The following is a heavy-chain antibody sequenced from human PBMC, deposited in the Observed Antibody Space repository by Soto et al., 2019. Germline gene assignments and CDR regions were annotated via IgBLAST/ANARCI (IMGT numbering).Heavy chain of an antibody. J-gene: IGHJ4*02. CDR3: AKDRITTARNFDY. CDR1: GFTFSSYG. D-gene: IGHD1-1*01. V-gene: IGHV3-33*06. CDR2: IWYDGSNK. Sequence: PGGSLRLSCAASGFTFSSYGMHWVRQAPGKGLEWVAVIWYDGSNKYYADSVKGRFTISRDNSKNTLFLQMNSLRAEDTAVYYCAKDRITTARNFDYWGQGTLVTVSS.